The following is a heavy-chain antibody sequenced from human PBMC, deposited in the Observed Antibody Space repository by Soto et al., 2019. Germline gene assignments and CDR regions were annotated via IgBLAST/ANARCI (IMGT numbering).Heavy chain of an antibody. V-gene: IGHV6-1*01. Sequence: SQTLSLTCAISGDSVSGNSAAWNWIRQSPSRGLEWLGRTYYRSKWYNDYAVSVKSRITINPDTSKNQFSLQLNSVTPEDTAVYYCARDEGLERPPEYYYYYGMDVWGQGTTVTVSS. CDR3: ARDEGLERPPEYYYYYGMDV. J-gene: IGHJ6*02. CDR1: GDSVSGNSAA. CDR2: TYYRSKWYN. D-gene: IGHD1-1*01.